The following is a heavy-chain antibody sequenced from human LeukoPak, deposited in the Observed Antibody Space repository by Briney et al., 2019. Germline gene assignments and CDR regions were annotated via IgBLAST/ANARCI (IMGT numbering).Heavy chain of an antibody. V-gene: IGHV4-59*01. J-gene: IGHJ3*02. CDR2: IYYSGST. CDR1: GGSISSYY. Sequence: TSETLSLTCTASGGSISSYYWSWIRQPPGKGLEWIGYIYYSGSTNYNPSLKSRVTISVDTSKNQFSLKLSSVTAADTAVYYCARLTGYRIESAFDIWGQGTMVTVSS. CDR3: ARLTGYRIESAFDI. D-gene: IGHD3-9*01.